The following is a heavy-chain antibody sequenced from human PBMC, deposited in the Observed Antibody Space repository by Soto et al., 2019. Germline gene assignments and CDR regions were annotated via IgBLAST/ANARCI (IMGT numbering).Heavy chain of an antibody. CDR3: ARDLRGVVVAATQTFGSYWFDP. CDR2: IYYSGST. V-gene: IGHV4-59*01. J-gene: IGHJ5*02. Sequence: SETLSLTCTVSGGSISSYYWSWIRQPPGKGLEWIGYIYYSGSTNYNPSLKSRVTISVDTSKNQFSLKLSSVTAADTAVYYCARDLRGVVVAATQTFGSYWFDPWGQGTLVTVSS. D-gene: IGHD2-15*01. CDR1: GGSISSYY.